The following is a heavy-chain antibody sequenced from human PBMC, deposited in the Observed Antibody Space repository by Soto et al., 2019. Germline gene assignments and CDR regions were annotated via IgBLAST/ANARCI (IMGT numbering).Heavy chain of an antibody. V-gene: IGHV4-31*03. CDR3: ARGATYYYDSSGYYDY. Sequence: KSSEILSLTCTVSGGSISSGGYYWSWIRQHPGKGLEWIGYIYYSGSTYYNPSLKGRVTISVDTSKNQFSLKLSSVTAADTAVYYCARGATYYYDSSGYYDYWGQGTLVTVSS. CDR2: IYYSGST. CDR1: GGSISSGGYY. J-gene: IGHJ4*02. D-gene: IGHD3-22*01.